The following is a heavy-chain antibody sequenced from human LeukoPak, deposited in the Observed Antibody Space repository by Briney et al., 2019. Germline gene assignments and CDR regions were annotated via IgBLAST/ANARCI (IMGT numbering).Heavy chain of an antibody. D-gene: IGHD1-26*01. Sequence: SGPTLVKPTQTVTLTCTFSGFSLSTSGVGVGWIRQPPGKALEWLALIYWNDDKRYRPSLKTRLSITKDTSKNQVVLTMTNMDPVDTGTYYCAHTRNLVNFDYWGQGTLVTVSS. CDR1: GFSLSTSGVG. J-gene: IGHJ4*02. V-gene: IGHV2-5*01. CDR2: IYWNDDK. CDR3: AHTRNLVNFDY.